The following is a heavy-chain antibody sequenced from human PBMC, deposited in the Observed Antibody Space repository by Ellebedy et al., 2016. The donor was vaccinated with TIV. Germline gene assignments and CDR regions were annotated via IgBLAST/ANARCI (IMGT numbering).Heavy chain of an antibody. D-gene: IGHD3-16*01. V-gene: IGHV3-7*01. J-gene: IGHJ5*02. Sequence: GESLKISCVASGFSFRSYWMSWVRQAPGKGLEWVANIYQDGSNQYYVDSVKGRFTISRDNAKNSLFLQMNSLRVEDTAVYYCARRGSYGDYAVQVNSWCDRWGRGTLVSVSS. CDR1: GFSFRSYW. CDR2: IYQDGSNQ. CDR3: ARRGSYGDYAVQVNSWCDR.